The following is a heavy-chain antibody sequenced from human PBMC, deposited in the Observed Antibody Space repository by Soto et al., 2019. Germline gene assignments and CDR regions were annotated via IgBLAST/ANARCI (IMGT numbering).Heavy chain of an antibody. CDR2: IYYSGST. J-gene: IGHJ4*02. CDR1: GGSISSGGYY. Sequence: SETLSLTCTVSGGSISSGGYYWSWIRQHPGKGLEWIGYIYYSGSTYYNPSLKSRVTISVDTSNNQFSLKLTSVTAADTAVYYCARAGGDSSSLNHDYWGQGTLVTVSS. CDR3: ARAGGDSSSLNHDY. V-gene: IGHV4-31*03. D-gene: IGHD6-13*01.